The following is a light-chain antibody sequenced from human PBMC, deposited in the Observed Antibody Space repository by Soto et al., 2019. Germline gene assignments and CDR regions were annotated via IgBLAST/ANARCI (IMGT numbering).Light chain of an antibody. CDR1: TSSIGSNY. V-gene: IGLV1-47*01. Sequence: QSVLTQPPSASGTPGQRVTISCSGSTSSIGSNYVYWYQQLPGTAPKLLIYSNNQRPSGVPDRFSGAKSGTSASLAISGVRSEDEADYYCAAWDDSLVFGGGTKLTVL. CDR3: AAWDDSLV. CDR2: SNN. J-gene: IGLJ3*02.